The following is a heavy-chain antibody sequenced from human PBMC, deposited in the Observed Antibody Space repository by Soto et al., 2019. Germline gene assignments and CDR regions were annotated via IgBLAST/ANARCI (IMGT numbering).Heavy chain of an antibody. V-gene: IGHV3-30-3*01. CDR3: ARVGGPTVDYAFDI. CDR1: GFTFSSYA. D-gene: IGHD4-17*01. CDR2: ISYDGSNK. J-gene: IGHJ3*02. Sequence: QVQLVESGGGVVQPGRSLRLSCVASGFTFSSYAMHWVRQAPDKGLEWVAVISYDGSNKYYADSVKGRFTISRDNSKNTLYLQMNSLRAEDTAVYYCARVGGPTVDYAFDIWGQGTMVTVSS.